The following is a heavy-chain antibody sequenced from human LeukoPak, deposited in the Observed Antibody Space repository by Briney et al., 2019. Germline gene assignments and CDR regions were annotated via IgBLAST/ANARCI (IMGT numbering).Heavy chain of an antibody. CDR2: INPNSGDT. V-gene: IGHV1-2*02. J-gene: IGHJ4*02. Sequence: GASVKVSCKASGYTFTGYYMHWVRQAPGQGLEWMGWINPNSGDTSYTQEFQGRVTMTRDTSISTVYMELSGLRSDDTAVYYCARDGSFDYWGQGTLVTVSS. CDR3: ARDGSFDY. D-gene: IGHD1-26*01. CDR1: GYTFTGYY.